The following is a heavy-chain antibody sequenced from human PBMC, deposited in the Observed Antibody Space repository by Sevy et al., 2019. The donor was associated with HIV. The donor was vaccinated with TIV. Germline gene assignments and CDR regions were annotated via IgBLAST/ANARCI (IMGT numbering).Heavy chain of an antibody. J-gene: IGHJ6*02. Sequence: GGSLRLSCAASGLTFSSYSMNWVRQAPGKGLEWVSSISTINNYIYYADSMKGRFTISSDNAKNSLFLQMNSLRAEDTAVYYSARMGGLTDNGMDVWGQGTTVTVSS. CDR3: ARMGGLTDNGMDV. CDR1: GLTFSSYS. CDR2: ISTINNYI. D-gene: IGHD6-25*01. V-gene: IGHV3-21*01.